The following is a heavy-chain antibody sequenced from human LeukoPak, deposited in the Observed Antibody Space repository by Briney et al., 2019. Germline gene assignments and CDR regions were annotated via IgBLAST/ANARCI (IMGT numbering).Heavy chain of an antibody. CDR3: ARDRDSSGHSSDASDI. D-gene: IGHD3-22*01. J-gene: IGHJ3*02. CDR2: ISSSDNTI. Sequence: PGGSLRLSCAASGSTFSDYYMSWIRQAPGKGLEWVSYISSSDNTIYYADSVKGRFTISRDNAKNSLYLQMNSLRAEDTAVYYCARDRDSSGHSSDASDIWGQGTMVTVSS. V-gene: IGHV3-11*01. CDR1: GSTFSDYY.